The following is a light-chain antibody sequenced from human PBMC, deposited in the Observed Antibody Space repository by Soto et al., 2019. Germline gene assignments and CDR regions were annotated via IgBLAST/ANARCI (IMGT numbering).Light chain of an antibody. CDR3: QHYNSYSEA. Sequence: DIRMTQSPSTLSGSVGDRVTITCRASQTISSWLAWYQQKPGKAPKLLIYKAYTLKSGVPSRFSGSGSGKEFTLTISRLQPDDFATYYCQHYNSYSEAFGQGTKVDIK. J-gene: IGKJ1*01. CDR2: KAY. CDR1: QTISSW. V-gene: IGKV1-5*03.